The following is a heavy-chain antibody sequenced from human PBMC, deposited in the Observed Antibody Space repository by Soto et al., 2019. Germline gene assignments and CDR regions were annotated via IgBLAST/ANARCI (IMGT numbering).Heavy chain of an antibody. CDR1: GYSFTTYW. Sequence: GESLKISCKGSGYSFTTYWIGWVRQMPGKGLEGMVIIYPGDSDTRYSPSFQGQVTISADKSINTTYLQWSSLKASDTAIYYFATQASAGKNYYAMDVWGQGTTVTVSS. CDR2: IYPGDSDT. CDR3: ATQASAGKNYYAMDV. V-gene: IGHV5-51*01. D-gene: IGHD6-13*01. J-gene: IGHJ6*02.